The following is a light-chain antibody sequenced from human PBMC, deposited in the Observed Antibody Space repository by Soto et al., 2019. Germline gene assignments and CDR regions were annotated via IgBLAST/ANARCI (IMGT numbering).Light chain of an antibody. CDR1: SGHSSYA. CDR2: LNNDGSH. CDR3: QTWGTGIRV. V-gene: IGLV4-69*01. J-gene: IGLJ3*02. Sequence: QSVLTQSPSASASLGASVRLSYTLSSGHSSYAIAWHQQQPERGPRYLMSLNNDGSHSKGDGVPDRFSGSSSGAERYLTISSLQSEDEADYYCQTWGTGIRVFGGGTKVTVL.